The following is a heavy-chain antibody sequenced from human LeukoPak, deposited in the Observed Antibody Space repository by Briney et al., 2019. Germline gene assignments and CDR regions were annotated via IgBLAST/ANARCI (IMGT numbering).Heavy chain of an antibody. V-gene: IGHV1-24*01. CDR1: GYTLTELS. D-gene: IGHD3-10*01. CDR2: FDPEDGET. CDR3: AAGRTMVRGVILLSRYFDY. J-gene: IGHJ4*02. Sequence: ASVKVSCKASGYTLTELSMHWVRQAPGKGLEWMGGFDPEDGETIYAQKFQGRVTMTEDTSTDTAYMELSSLRSEDTAVYYCAAGRTMVRGVILLSRYFDYWGQGTLVTVSS.